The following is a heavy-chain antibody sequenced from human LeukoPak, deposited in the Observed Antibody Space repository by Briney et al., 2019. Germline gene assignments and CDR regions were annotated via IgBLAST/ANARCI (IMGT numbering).Heavy chain of an antibody. Sequence: SETLSLTCTVSGGSIRSSYYYWGWIRQPPGKGLEWIGSIYDSGSTYYNPSLKSRVTISVDTSKNQFSLKLSSVTAADTAVYSCARAPGYSSSSGGLDPWGQGTLVTVSS. CDR3: ARAPGYSSSSGGLDP. V-gene: IGHV4-39*01. CDR1: GGSIRSSYYY. CDR2: IYDSGST. J-gene: IGHJ5*02. D-gene: IGHD6-6*01.